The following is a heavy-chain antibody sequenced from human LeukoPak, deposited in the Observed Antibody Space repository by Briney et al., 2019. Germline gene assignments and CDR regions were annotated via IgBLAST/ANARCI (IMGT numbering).Heavy chain of an antibody. CDR3: ARLYIGGYSSSTNYNWSDP. V-gene: IGHV4-34*01. J-gene: IGHJ5*02. D-gene: IGHD6-6*01. Sequence: KPSETLSLTCAVYGGSFSGYYWSWIRQPAGKGLGWIGEITHSGSTNYNPSIKSRVTISVDTSNNPFCLNLTSLTAADTAVYYCARLYIGGYSSSTNYNWSDPFGQRTLVTAAS. CDR1: GGSFSGYY. CDR2: ITHSGST.